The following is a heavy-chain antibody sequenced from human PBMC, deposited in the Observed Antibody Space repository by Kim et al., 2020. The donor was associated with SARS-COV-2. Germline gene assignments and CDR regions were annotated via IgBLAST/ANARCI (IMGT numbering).Heavy chain of an antibody. CDR1: GYTFTSYD. J-gene: IGHJ6*02. V-gene: IGHV1-8*01. D-gene: IGHD5-18*01. Sequence: ASVKVSCKASGYTFTSYDINWVRQATGQGLEWMGWMNPNSGNTGYAQKFQGRVTMTRNTSISTAYMELSSLRSEDTAVYYCARGPGRGYSYGYRDYYYGMDAWGQGTTVTVSS. CDR3: ARGPGRGYSYGYRDYYYGMDA. CDR2: MNPNSGNT.